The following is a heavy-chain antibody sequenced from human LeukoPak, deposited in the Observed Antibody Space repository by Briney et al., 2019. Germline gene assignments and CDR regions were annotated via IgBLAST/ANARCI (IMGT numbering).Heavy chain of an antibody. D-gene: IGHD6-6*01. CDR2: ISVDGGTT. CDR1: GFPFHDFA. Sequence: GGSLRLSCAACGFPFHDFAMHWVRQAPGKGLDWVSFISVDGGTTYHTDSVKCRFTISRHNNKNSLFLQMNSLRVEHTAFYHCAKGNNSNSFNFDYWGRGTLVTDSS. V-gene: IGHV3-43*02. CDR3: AKGNNSNSFNFDY. J-gene: IGHJ4*02.